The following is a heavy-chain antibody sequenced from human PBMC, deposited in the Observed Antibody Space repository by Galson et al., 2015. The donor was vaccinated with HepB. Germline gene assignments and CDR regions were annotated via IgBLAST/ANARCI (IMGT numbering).Heavy chain of an antibody. V-gene: IGHV1-69*13. D-gene: IGHD3-22*01. J-gene: IGHJ3*02. CDR3: ARFYYDSSGYYWADI. CDR2: IIPIFGTA. Sequence: SVKVSCKASGGTFSSYAISWVRQAPGQGLEWMGGIIPIFGTANYAQKFQGRVTITADESTSTAYMELSSLRSEDTAVYYCARFYYDSSGYYWADIWSQGTMVTVSS. CDR1: GGTFSSYA.